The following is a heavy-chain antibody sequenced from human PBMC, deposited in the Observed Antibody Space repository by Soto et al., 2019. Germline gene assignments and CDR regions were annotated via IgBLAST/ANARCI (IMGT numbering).Heavy chain of an antibody. J-gene: IGHJ4*02. Sequence: ASVKVSCKASGYTFTGYYIHWVRQAPGQGLEWMGSISPHSGGPNYAQRFQGRVTMTRDTSMTSVYMEMSGLTSDDTAVYYCAREEQTGANYYLDYWGQGTLVTVSS. CDR2: ISPHSGGP. CDR3: AREEQTGANYYLDY. CDR1: GYTFTGYY. D-gene: IGHD7-27*01. V-gene: IGHV1-2*02.